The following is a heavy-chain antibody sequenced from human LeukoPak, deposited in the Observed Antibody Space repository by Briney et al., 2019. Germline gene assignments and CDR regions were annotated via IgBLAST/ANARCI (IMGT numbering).Heavy chain of an antibody. V-gene: IGHV1-46*01. CDR1: GYTFTSYY. CDR2: INPSGGST. J-gene: IGHJ5*02. D-gene: IGHD6-13*01. CDR3: ARDRKKIVDLYSSSWYGVDWFDP. Sequence: ASVKVSCKASGYTFTSYYMHWVRQAPGQGLEWMGLINPSGGSTSYAQKFQGRVTMTRDTSTSTVYMELSSLRSEDTAVYYCARDRKKIVDLYSSSWYGVDWFDPWGQGTLVTVSS.